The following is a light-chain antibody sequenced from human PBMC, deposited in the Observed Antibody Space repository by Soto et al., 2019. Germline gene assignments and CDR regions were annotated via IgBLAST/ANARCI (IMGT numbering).Light chain of an antibody. CDR3: ASNTPTWV. V-gene: IGLV2-14*03. J-gene: IGLJ3*02. CDR2: EVS. CDR1: NSDIGTHNS. Sequence: QSALTQPASVSGSPGQSISISCTGTNSDIGTHNSVSWYRQHPGKAPKLIIYEVSKRPSGISNRFSGSKSANTASLTISGLQDDDEADYFCASNTPTWVFGGGTKVTVL.